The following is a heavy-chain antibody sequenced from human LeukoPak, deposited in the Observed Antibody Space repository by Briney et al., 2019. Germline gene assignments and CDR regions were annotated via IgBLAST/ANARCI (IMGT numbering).Heavy chain of an antibody. CDR3: ATKIYDDFWSGYNQH. D-gene: IGHD3-3*01. Sequence: GASVKVSCRVSGHTLTELSMYWVRQAPGKGFEWMGGFDPEEGETIYAQKFQGRVTVTADTSTDTAYMELSSLRSEDTAVYYCATKIYDDFWSGYNQHWGQGTLVTVSS. CDR2: FDPEEGET. J-gene: IGHJ4*02. V-gene: IGHV1-24*01. CDR1: GHTLTELS.